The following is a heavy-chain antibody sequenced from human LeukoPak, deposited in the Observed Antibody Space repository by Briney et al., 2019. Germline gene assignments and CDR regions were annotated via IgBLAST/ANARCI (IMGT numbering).Heavy chain of an antibody. Sequence: SGTLSLTCAVSGGSISSSNWYSWVRQPPGKGLEWIGEIYHSGSTNYNPSLKSRVTISVDTSKNQFSLKLSSVTAADTAVYYCAREVLDWGYFDLWGRGTLVTVSS. CDR1: GGSISSSNW. D-gene: IGHD3/OR15-3a*01. CDR3: AREVLDWGYFDL. CDR2: IYHSGST. V-gene: IGHV4-4*02. J-gene: IGHJ2*01.